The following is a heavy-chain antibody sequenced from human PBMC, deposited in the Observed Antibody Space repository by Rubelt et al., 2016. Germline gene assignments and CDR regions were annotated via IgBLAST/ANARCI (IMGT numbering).Heavy chain of an antibody. D-gene: IGHD3-22*01. Sequence: QVHLVQSAIEVKKPGASVKISCKTSGYTFTTYGIIWVRRAPGQGLEWMGWINTYNDKTNYPQKFQGRVSMTTDSSTNTAYMGLRGLGSEDTAVYYCARGYFGSTGDFDYWGQGTLVTVSS. CDR1: GYTFTTYG. J-gene: IGHJ4*02. CDR3: ARGYFGSTGDFDY. CDR2: INTYNDKT. V-gene: IGHV1-18*01.